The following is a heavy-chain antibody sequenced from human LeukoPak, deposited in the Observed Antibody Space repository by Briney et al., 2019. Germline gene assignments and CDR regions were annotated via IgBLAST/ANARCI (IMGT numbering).Heavy chain of an antibody. V-gene: IGHV1-69*04. J-gene: IGHJ6*02. CDR3: ARDLAAAGLIGGVGYYYGMDV. CDR2: IIPILGIA. Sequence: ASVKVSCKTSGYTFTSYGISWVRQAPGQGLEWMGRIIPILGIANYAQKFQGRVTITADKSTSTAYMELSSLRSEDTAVYYCARDLAAAGLIGGVGYYYGMDVWGQGTTVTVSS. D-gene: IGHD6-13*01. CDR1: GYTFTSYG.